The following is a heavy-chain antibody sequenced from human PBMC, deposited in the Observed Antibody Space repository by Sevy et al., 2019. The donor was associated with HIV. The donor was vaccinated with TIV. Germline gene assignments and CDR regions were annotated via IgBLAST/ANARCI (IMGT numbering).Heavy chain of an antibody. J-gene: IGHJ4*02. CDR1: GFIFSDYT. CDR2: FSYDGSFT. Sequence: GGSLRLSCAASGFIFSDYTLHWVRQAPGTGLEWVAVFSYDGSFTYYADSVEGRFTISRDNSKNTLFLQMNSLRHEDTAVYYCARSQSSSWHYFDYWVQGTLVTVSS. CDR3: ARSQSSSWHYFDY. D-gene: IGHD6-13*01. V-gene: IGHV3-30*04.